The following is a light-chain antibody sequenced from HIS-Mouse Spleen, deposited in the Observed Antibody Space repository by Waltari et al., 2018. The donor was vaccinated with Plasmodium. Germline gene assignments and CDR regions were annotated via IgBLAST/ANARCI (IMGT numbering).Light chain of an antibody. Sequence: SYELTQPPSVSVSPGQTAIITCSGEKLGDKYACWYQQKPGQSPVLVIYQDSKRPSGIPERFSGSNSGNTATLTISGTQAMDEADYYCQAWDSSTAFVFGGGTKLTVL. CDR2: QDS. V-gene: IGLV3-1*01. J-gene: IGLJ2*01. CDR3: QAWDSSTAFV. CDR1: KLGDKY.